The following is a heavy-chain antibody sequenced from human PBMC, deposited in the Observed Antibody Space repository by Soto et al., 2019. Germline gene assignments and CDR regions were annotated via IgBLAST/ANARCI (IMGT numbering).Heavy chain of an antibody. D-gene: IGHD3-3*01. CDR3: ARSYYDFWSGYYRFAP. CDR2: ISAYNGNT. Sequence: ASVKVSCKASGYTFTSYGISWVRQAPGQGLEWMGWISAYNGNTNYAQKLQGRVTMTTDTSTSTAYMELRSLRSDDTAVYYCARSYYDFWSGYYRFAPRAQRTPVTVSS. V-gene: IGHV1-18*01. CDR1: GYTFTSYG. J-gene: IGHJ5*02.